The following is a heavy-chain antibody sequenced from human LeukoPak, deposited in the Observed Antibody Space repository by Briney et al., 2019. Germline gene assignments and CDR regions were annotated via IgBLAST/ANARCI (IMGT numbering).Heavy chain of an antibody. J-gene: IGHJ4*02. CDR3: ARQNTGQLDY. V-gene: IGHV1-2*02. Sequence: GASVKVSCKASGYTFTDYYMHWVRQAPGQGLEWVGWINAKSGDTKYAQKFQARVTMTRDTSITTTYMEVSRLSSDDTAVYYCARQNTGQLDYWGQGTLVTVSS. D-gene: IGHD2-8*02. CDR2: INAKSGDT. CDR1: GYTFTDYY.